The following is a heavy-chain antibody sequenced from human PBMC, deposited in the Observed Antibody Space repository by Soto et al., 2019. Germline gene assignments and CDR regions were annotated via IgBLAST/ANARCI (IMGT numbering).Heavy chain of an antibody. Sequence: EVQLVESGGGLVKPGGSLRLSCAAAGFTFSSYSMNWVRQAPGKGLEWVSSISSSSSYIYYADSVKGRFTISRDNAKNSLYLQMNSLRAEDTAVYYCARDLTSTGFDYWGQGTLVTVSS. CDR2: ISSSSSYI. CDR3: ARDLTSTGFDY. J-gene: IGHJ4*02. CDR1: GFTFSSYS. V-gene: IGHV3-21*01. D-gene: IGHD2-2*01.